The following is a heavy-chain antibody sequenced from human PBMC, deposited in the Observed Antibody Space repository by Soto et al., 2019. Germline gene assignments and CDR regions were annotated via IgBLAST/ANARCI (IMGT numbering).Heavy chain of an antibody. Sequence: ASVKVSCKASGGTFSSYAISWVRQASGQGLEWMGGIIPIFGTANYAQKFQGRVTITADKSTSTAYMELSSLRSEDTAVYYCARRQYDFWSGYLSDYYYYCMDVWCPATTVSVSS. CDR3: ARRQYDFWSGYLSDYYYYCMDV. V-gene: IGHV1-69*06. CDR1: GGTFSSYA. J-gene: IGHJ6*02. CDR2: IIPIFGTA. D-gene: IGHD3-3*01.